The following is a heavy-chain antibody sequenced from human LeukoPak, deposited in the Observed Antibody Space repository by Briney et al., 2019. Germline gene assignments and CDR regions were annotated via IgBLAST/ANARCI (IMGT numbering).Heavy chain of an antibody. CDR1: GFTFSSSA. V-gene: IGHV3-30*04. CDR3: ARSRSASTSGWYDYFDY. Sequence: GRSLRLSCAASGFTFSSSAMQWVSQAPGKGLEWVAVISYDGSKKYYADSVKGRFTISRDDSKNTLYLQMNSLRGEDTAVYYCARSRSASTSGWYDYFDYWGRGTLATVSS. J-gene: IGHJ4*02. CDR2: ISYDGSKK. D-gene: IGHD6-19*01.